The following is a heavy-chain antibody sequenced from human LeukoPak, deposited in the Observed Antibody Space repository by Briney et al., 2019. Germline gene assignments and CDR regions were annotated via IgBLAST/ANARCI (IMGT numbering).Heavy chain of an antibody. D-gene: IGHD6-19*01. V-gene: IGHV3-23*01. CDR2: ICGSGGST. Sequence: PGGSLRLSCAASGFTFSSYAMSWVRQAPGKGLEWVSAICGSGGSTYYADSVKGRFTISRDTSKNTLYLQMNSLRAEDTAVYYCAKGARGGGYSSGWYGGLDYWGQGTLVTVSS. CDR3: AKGARGGGYSSGWYGGLDY. J-gene: IGHJ4*02. CDR1: GFTFSSYA.